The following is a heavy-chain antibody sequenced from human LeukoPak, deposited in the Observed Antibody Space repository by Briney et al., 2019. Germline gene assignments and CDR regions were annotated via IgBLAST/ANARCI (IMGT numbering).Heavy chain of an antibody. J-gene: IGHJ3*02. Sequence: SETLSLTCAVYGGSFSGYYWSWIRQPPGKGLEWIGEINHSGSTNYNPSLKSRVTISVDTSKNRFSLKLSSVTAADTAVYYCARRRIVVVMRPSDAFDIWGQGTMVTVSS. CDR1: GGSFSGYY. D-gene: IGHD3-22*01. V-gene: IGHV4-34*01. CDR3: ARRRIVVVMRPSDAFDI. CDR2: INHSGST.